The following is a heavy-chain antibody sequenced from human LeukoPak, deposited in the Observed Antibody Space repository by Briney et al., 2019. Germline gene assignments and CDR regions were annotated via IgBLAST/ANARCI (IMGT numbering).Heavy chain of an antibody. D-gene: IGHD6-13*01. Sequence: ASVKVSCKASGYTFTSYYMHWVRQAPGQGLEWMGIINPSGGSTSYAQKFQGRVTMTRDTSTSTVYMELSSLRSEDTAVYYCARDRVAAAGNPTYYYYYGMDVWGKGTTVTVSS. CDR2: INPSGGST. V-gene: IGHV1-46*01. J-gene: IGHJ6*04. CDR3: ARDRVAAAGNPTYYYYYGMDV. CDR1: GYTFTSYY.